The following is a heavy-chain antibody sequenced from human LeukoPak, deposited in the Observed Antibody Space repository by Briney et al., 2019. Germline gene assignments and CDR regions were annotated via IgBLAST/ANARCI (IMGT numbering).Heavy chain of an antibody. CDR1: GGSISSSSYY. D-gene: IGHD6-13*01. CDR2: IYYSGST. Sequence: SETLSLTCTVSGGSISSSSYYWGWIRQPPGKGLEWIGSIYYSGSTYYNPSLKSRVTISVDTSKNQFSLKLSSVTAADTAVYYCAKKAAASAADYWGQGTLVTVSS. V-gene: IGHV4-39*01. CDR3: AKKAAASAADY. J-gene: IGHJ4*02.